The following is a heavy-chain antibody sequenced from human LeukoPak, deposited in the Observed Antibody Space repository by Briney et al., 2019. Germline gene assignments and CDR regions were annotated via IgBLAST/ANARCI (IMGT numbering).Heavy chain of an antibody. CDR2: IYTSGST. D-gene: IGHD6-19*01. CDR1: GGSISSYY. CDR3: ARELAVAGRVTLDY. J-gene: IGHJ4*02. V-gene: IGHV4-4*07. Sequence: SETLSLTCTVSGGSISSYYWSWIRQPAGKGREWIGRIYTSGSTNYNPPLKSRVTMSVDTSKNQFSLTLSSVTAADTAVYYCARELAVAGRVTLDYWGQGTLVTVSS.